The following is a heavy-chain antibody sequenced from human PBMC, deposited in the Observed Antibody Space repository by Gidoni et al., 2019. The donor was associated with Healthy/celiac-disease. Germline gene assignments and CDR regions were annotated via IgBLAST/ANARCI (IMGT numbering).Heavy chain of an antibody. Sequence: QVQLQESGPGLVKPSATLSLTRTVTGGVISSYYWSWLRQPPGKGLEWIGYICYSGSTNYHPSLKSRVTISVDTAKNQFSLKLSSVAAADTAVYYCAIVAEGFDYWGQGTLVTVSS. CDR1: GGVISSYY. V-gene: IGHV4-59*01. CDR3: AIVAEGFDY. CDR2: ICYSGST. J-gene: IGHJ4*02.